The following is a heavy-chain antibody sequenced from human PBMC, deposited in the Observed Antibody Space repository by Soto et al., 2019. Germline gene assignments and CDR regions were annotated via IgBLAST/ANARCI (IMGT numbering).Heavy chain of an antibody. J-gene: IGHJ4*02. CDR1: GGSISSGGYY. CDR2: IHYSGST. CDR3: ARVFRGYYFDY. V-gene: IGHV4-31*03. D-gene: IGHD3-16*01. Sequence: SETLSLTCTVSGGSISSGGYYWSWIRQHPGKGLEWIGYIHYSGSTYYNPSLKSRVTISVDTSKNQFSLKLSSVTAADTAVYYCARVFRGYYFDYWGQGTLVTVS.